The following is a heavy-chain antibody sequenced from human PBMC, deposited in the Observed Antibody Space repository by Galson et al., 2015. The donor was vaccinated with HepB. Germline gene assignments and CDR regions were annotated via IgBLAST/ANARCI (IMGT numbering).Heavy chain of an antibody. CDR1: GFTVSGNY. V-gene: IGHV3-66*01. J-gene: IGHJ4*02. D-gene: IGHD3-22*01. CDR3: ARALADDTSVAFDY. CDR2: IYSGGST. Sequence: SLRLSCAASGFTVSGNYMSWVRQAPGKGLGWVSVIYSGGSTYYADSVQGRFTISRDTSKNTLYLQMSSLRAEDTAVYYCARALADDTSVAFDYWGQGTRVTVSS.